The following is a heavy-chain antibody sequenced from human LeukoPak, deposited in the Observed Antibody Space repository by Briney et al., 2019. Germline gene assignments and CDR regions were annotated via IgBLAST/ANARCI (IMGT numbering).Heavy chain of an antibody. J-gene: IGHJ4*02. CDR2: IYYSAST. CDR1: GASISSSSYY. CDR3: ARLPLVGATDFDY. V-gene: IGHV4-39*01. Sequence: PSETLCLSCAVSGASISSSSYYWGWIRQPPGKGLEWIGSIYYSASTYYNPSIKRCATISVNTSKNQFSLKLSSVTAADTAVYYCARLPLVGATDFDYWGQGTLVTVSS. D-gene: IGHD1-26*01.